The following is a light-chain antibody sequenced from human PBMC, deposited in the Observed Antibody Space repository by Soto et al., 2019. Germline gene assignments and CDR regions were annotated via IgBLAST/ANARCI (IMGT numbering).Light chain of an antibody. J-gene: IGKJ1*01. V-gene: IGKV1-5*03. Sequence: DIQMTQSPSTLSGSVGDRVTITCRASQTISSWLAWYQQKPGKAPKLLIYKASTLKSGVPSRFSGSGSGTEFTLTISSLQPDDFATYYCQQCNGFSWTVGQGTKVDSK. CDR3: QQCNGFSWT. CDR2: KAS. CDR1: QTISSW.